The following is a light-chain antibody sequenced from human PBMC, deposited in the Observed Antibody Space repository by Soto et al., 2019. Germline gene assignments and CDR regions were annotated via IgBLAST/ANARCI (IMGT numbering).Light chain of an antibody. J-gene: IGLJ3*02. CDR3: QTWGTGIWV. Sequence: QPVLTQSPSASASLGASVKLTCTLSSGHSTYAIAWHKQQPEKGPRYLMKLHSDGSPTKGDGIPYRFSGSSSGAEPYLTISSLQSEDEADYSCQTWGTGIWVFSGGTKLTVL. CDR1: SGHSTYA. V-gene: IGLV4-69*01. CDR2: LHSDGSP.